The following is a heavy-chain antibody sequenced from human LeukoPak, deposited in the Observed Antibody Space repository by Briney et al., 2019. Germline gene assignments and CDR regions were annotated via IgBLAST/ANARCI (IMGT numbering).Heavy chain of an antibody. Sequence: GGSLRLSCAASGFSFRDYEMNWVRQAPGKRLEWVSYISITSNTIHYADSVKGRFTISRDNTKNSLHLQMTRLRADDTAVYYCARGALDAYDSWGQGTPVTVSS. D-gene: IGHD5-24*01. J-gene: IGHJ5*01. CDR3: ARGALDAYDS. CDR2: ISITSNTI. CDR1: GFSFRDYE. V-gene: IGHV3-48*03.